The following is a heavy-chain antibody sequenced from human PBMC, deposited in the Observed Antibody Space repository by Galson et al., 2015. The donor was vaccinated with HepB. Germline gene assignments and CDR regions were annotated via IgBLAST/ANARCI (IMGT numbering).Heavy chain of an antibody. CDR2: IIPIFGTA. J-gene: IGHJ2*01. CDR1: GYTFTSYG. CDR3: ARVVVNYYDSSGPYWYFDL. D-gene: IGHD3-22*01. V-gene: IGHV1-69*13. Sequence: SVKVSCKASGYTFTSYGISWVRQAPGQGLEWMGGIIPIFGTANYAQKFQGRVTITADESTSTAYMELSSLRSEDTAVYYCARVVVNYYDSSGPYWYFDLWGRGTLVTVSS.